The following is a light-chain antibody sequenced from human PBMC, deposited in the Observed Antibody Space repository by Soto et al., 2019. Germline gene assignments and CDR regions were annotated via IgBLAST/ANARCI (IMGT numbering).Light chain of an antibody. CDR2: GVS. V-gene: IGKV3-20*01. J-gene: IGKJ1*01. Sequence: EIVLTQSPGTLSLSPGEKATLSCRASQSVSSAFLAWYKQKPGQAPRLLIYGVSNRATGIPDRFSGSGSGTDFILTISRLEPEDFALSYCGQFVSSPPRTFGQGTKVEIK. CDR3: GQFVSSPPRT. CDR1: QSVSSAF.